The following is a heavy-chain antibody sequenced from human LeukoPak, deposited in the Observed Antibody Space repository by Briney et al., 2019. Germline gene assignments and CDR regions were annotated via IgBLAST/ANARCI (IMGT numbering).Heavy chain of an antibody. CDR3: ARGIDEWLYLNY. J-gene: IGHJ4*02. CDR1: GFPFAPFW. Sequence: PGGSLRLSCAASGFPFAPFWMTWVRQAPGKGPEFVATINRDGSEVDYGYSVRGRFTISRDNAKNSLYLQMYSLRAEDTAVYYCARGIDEWLYLNYWGQGALVTVSS. D-gene: IGHD3-3*01. V-gene: IGHV3-7*04. CDR2: INRDGSEV.